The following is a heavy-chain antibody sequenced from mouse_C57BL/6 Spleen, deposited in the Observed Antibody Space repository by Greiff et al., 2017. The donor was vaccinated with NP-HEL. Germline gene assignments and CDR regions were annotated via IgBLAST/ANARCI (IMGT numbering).Heavy chain of an antibody. J-gene: IGHJ2*01. CDR2: IYPGDGDT. CDR3: ARGGITTGFDY. D-gene: IGHD1-1*01. Sequence: QVQLKESGAELVKPGASVKISCKASGYAFSSYWMNWVKQRPGKGLEWIGQIYPGDGDTNYNGKFKGKATLTADKSSSTAYMQLSSLTSEDSAVYFCARGGITTGFDYWGQGTTLTVSS. V-gene: IGHV1-80*01. CDR1: GYAFSSYW.